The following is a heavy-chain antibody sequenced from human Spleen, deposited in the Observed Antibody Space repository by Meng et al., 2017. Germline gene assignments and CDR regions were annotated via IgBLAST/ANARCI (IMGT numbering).Heavy chain of an antibody. J-gene: IGHJ6*02. CDR3: AGGAVVTLIFYHAMDV. CDR2: IYTSGST. D-gene: IGHD2-21*02. Sequence: SETLSLTCTVSGGSISSYYWSWIRQPAGKGLEWIGRIYTSGSTNYNPSLKSRVTMSVDTSKNQFSLKLTSVTAAETAVYYCAGGAVVTLIFYHAMDVWGQGTTVTVSS. CDR1: GGSISSYY. V-gene: IGHV4-4*07.